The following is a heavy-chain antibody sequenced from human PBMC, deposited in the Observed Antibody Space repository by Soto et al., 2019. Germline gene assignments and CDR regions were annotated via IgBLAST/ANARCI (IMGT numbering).Heavy chain of an antibody. V-gene: IGHV1-69*08. Sequence: QVQLVQSGAEVKKPGSSVKVSCKASGGTFSSYTISWVRQAPGQGLEWMGRIIPILGIANYAQKFQGRVTITADNSTNTAYMELSSLRSEDTAVYYCAREEYYYGSGAFFDYWGQGTLVTVSS. CDR1: GGTFSSYT. D-gene: IGHD3-10*01. CDR2: IIPILGIA. CDR3: AREEYYYGSGAFFDY. J-gene: IGHJ4*02.